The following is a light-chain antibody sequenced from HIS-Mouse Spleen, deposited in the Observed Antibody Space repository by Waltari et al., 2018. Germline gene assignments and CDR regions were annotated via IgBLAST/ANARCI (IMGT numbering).Light chain of an antibody. CDR2: DVS. V-gene: IGLV2-14*03. CDR3: SSYTSSSTDVV. J-gene: IGLJ2*01. CDR1: SSDVGGYNY. Sequence: QSALTQPASVSGSPGQSITISCTGTSSDVGGYNYVSWYQQHPGKAPNLTIYDVSNRPSGVSNRFSGSKSGNTASLTISGLQAEDEADYYCSSYTSSSTDVVFGGGTKLTVL.